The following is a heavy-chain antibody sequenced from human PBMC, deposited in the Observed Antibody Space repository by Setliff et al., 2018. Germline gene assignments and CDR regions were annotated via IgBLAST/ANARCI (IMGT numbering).Heavy chain of an antibody. CDR1: GGSFSGYY. V-gene: IGHV4-34*12. CDR3: TRRQWLTTDIDY. J-gene: IGHJ4*02. CDR2: IIHSGST. Sequence: SETLSLTCAVYGGSFSGYYWSRIRQPPGKRLEWIGEIIHSGSTYYNPSLKSRVTMSIDMSKNQFSLKLNSVTAADTAVYYCTRRQWLTTDIDYWGQGTLVTVSS. D-gene: IGHD6-19*01.